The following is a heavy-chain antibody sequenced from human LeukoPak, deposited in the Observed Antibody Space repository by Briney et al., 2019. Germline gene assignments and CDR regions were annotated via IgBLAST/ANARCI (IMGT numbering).Heavy chain of an antibody. CDR1: GYTSTSYD. CDR3: ARAVGGYYDSSGYYSDY. J-gene: IGHJ4*02. Sequence: ASVKVSCKASGYTSTSYDINWVRQATGQGLEWMGWMNPNSGNTGYAQKFQGRVTMTRNTSISTAYMELSSLRSEDTAVYYCARAVGGYYDSSGYYSDYWGQGTLVTVSS. D-gene: IGHD3-22*01. V-gene: IGHV1-8*01. CDR2: MNPNSGNT.